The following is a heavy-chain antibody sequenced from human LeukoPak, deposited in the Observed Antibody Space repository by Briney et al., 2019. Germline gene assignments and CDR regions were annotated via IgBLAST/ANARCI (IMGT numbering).Heavy chain of an antibody. V-gene: IGHV1-2*02. Sequence: ASVKVSCKASGYIFTGYYMKWVRQAPGQGLEWMGWHHPNSGGTNYAQKFQGRITLTRDTSISTAYMELSSLTSDDTAVYFCARWQEGSGTYYIDYWGQGTLVTVSS. CDR3: ARWQEGSGTYYIDY. D-gene: IGHD3-10*01. CDR2: HHPNSGGT. J-gene: IGHJ4*02. CDR1: GYIFTGYY.